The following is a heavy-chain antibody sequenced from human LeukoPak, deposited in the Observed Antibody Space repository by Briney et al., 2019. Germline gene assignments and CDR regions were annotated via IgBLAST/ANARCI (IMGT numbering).Heavy chain of an antibody. V-gene: IGHV4-38-2*02. CDR2: IYHSGST. CDR1: GYSISSGYY. D-gene: IGHD3-16*02. CDR3: AKDFSTFGGVIVNGRGADY. J-gene: IGHJ4*02. Sequence: SETLSLTCTVSGYSISSGYYWGWIRQPPGKGLEWIGSIYHSGSTYYNPSLKSRVTISVDTSKNQFSLKLSSVTAPDTAVYYCAKDFSTFGGVIVNGRGADYWGQGTLVTVSS.